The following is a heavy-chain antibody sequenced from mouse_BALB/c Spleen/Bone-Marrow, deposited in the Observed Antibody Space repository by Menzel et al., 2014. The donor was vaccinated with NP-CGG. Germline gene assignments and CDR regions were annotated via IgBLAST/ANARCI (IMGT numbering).Heavy chain of an antibody. J-gene: IGHJ1*01. Sequence: VQLKESGPELEKPGASVKISCKASGYSFTGSNMHWVTQSNGKSLEWIGNIDPYYGGTSYNQKFKGKATLTVDKSSSTAYRQRKSLTSEDAAGYYCATYGYSYWYYDVWGAGTTVTVSS. CDR2: IDPYYGGT. CDR1: GYSFTGSN. D-gene: IGHD1-1*01. V-gene: IGHV1-39*01. CDR3: ATYGYSYWYYDV.